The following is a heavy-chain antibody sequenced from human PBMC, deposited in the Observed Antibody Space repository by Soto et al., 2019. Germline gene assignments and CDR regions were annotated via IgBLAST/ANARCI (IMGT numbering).Heavy chain of an antibody. V-gene: IGHV4-34*01. Sequence: QVQLQQWGAGLLKPSETLSLTCAVYGGSFSGYYWSWIRQPPGKGLEWIGEINHSGSTNYNPSLKSRVTRSVDTSENQFSLKLSSVTAADTAVYYCARNPYSIAAAGFPDYWGQGTLVTVSS. J-gene: IGHJ4*02. CDR3: ARNPYSIAAAGFPDY. CDR1: GGSFSGYY. CDR2: INHSGST. D-gene: IGHD6-13*01.